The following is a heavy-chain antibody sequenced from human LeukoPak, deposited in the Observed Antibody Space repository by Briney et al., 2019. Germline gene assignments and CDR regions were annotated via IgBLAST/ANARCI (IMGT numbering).Heavy chain of an antibody. J-gene: IGHJ4*02. Sequence: PGGSLRLSCAASGFTFRNFGMHWVRQAPGKGLEWVAFIRFDGRDEYYVDSLKGRFTISRDNSKNTVYLQMNSLTSEDTALYYCEKDKSQVGVDSASTLMDHWGQGTLVIVSS. D-gene: IGHD3-16*01. CDR2: IRFDGRDE. CDR1: GFTFRNFG. V-gene: IGHV3-30*02. CDR3: EKDKSQVGVDSASTLMDH.